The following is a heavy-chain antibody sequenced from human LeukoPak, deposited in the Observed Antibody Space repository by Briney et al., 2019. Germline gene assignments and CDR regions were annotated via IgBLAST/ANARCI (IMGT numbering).Heavy chain of an antibody. V-gene: IGHV1-46*01. D-gene: IGHD3-10*01. CDR1: GYTFTSYY. J-gene: IGHJ1*01. Sequence: ASVKVSCKASGYTFTSYYMHWVRQAPGQGLEWMGIINPSGGSTSYAQKFQGRVTMTRGTSTSTLYMELGSLRSEDTAVYFCARGAMVRGVITGYFQHWGQGTLVIVSS. CDR2: INPSGGST. CDR3: ARGAMVRGVITGYFQH.